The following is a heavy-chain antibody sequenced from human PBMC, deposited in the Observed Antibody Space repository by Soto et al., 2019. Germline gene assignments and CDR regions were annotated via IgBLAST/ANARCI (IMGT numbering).Heavy chain of an antibody. J-gene: IGHJ5*02. CDR3: ASTYSTSWYWFDP. V-gene: IGHV2-26*04. D-gene: IGHD6-13*01. Sequence: QVTVKESGPALVKPTETLTLTCTVSGFSLSNAGLGVSWIRQPPGKALEWLAHIFSNDEKSYSTSLKSRLTISKDTSKCQVVLTLTNMDPVDTATYYCASTYSTSWYWFDPWGQGTLVTVSS. CDR2: IFSNDEK. CDR1: GFSLSNAGLG.